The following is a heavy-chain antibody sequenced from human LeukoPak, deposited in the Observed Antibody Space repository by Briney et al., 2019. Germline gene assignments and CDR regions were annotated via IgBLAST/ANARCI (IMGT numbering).Heavy chain of an antibody. D-gene: IGHD3-3*01. Sequence: GGSLRLSCAASGFTFSSYAMSWVRQAPGKGLEWVSAISGSGGSTYYADSVKGRLTISRDNSKNTLYLQMNSLRAEDTAVYYCAKDPYYDFWSGYYGGSYFDYWGQGTLVTVSS. J-gene: IGHJ4*02. CDR3: AKDPYYDFWSGYYGGSYFDY. CDR2: ISGSGGST. CDR1: GFTFSSYA. V-gene: IGHV3-23*01.